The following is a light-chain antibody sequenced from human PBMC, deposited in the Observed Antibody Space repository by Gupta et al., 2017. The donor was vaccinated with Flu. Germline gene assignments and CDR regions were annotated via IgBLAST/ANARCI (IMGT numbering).Light chain of an antibody. CDR2: DVT. Sequence: TISCTGSSSDVGGYNYVSWYQQHPGKAPKLLMYDVTNRPSGVSNRFSGSKSGNTASLTISGLQAEDEADYYCNSYTSSTTHYVFGSGTKVTVL. J-gene: IGLJ1*01. V-gene: IGLV2-14*04. CDR1: SSDVGGYNY. CDR3: NSYTSSTTHYV.